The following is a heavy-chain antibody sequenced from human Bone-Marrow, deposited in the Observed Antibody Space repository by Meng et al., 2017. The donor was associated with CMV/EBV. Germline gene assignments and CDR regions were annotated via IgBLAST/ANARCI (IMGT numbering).Heavy chain of an antibody. Sequence: GESLKISCAASGFTFSSYAMSWVRQAPGKGLEWVSAISGSGGSTYYADSVKGRFTISRDNSKNTLYLQMNSLRAEDTAVYYCAKAGITMGRGVTGYGMDVWGQGTTVTVSS. J-gene: IGHJ6*02. CDR1: GFTFSSYA. CDR3: AKAGITMGRGVTGYGMDV. V-gene: IGHV3-23*01. D-gene: IGHD3-10*01. CDR2: ISGSGGST.